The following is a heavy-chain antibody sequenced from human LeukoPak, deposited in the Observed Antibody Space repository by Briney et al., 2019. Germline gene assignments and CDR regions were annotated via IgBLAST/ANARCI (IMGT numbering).Heavy chain of an antibody. J-gene: IGHJ4*02. D-gene: IGHD5-24*01. CDR1: GFTFSSYA. CDR2: ISGSGGST. Sequence: GGSLRLSRAASGFTFSSYAMSWVRQAPEKGLEWVSAISGSGGSTHYADSVKGRFTISRDNSKNTLHLQMNSLRAEDTAVYYCAKVPEGDGYNYIFDYWGQGTLVTVSS. V-gene: IGHV3-23*01. CDR3: AKVPEGDGYNYIFDY.